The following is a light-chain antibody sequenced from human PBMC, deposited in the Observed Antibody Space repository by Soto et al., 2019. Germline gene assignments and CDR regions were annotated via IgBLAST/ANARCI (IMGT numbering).Light chain of an antibody. J-gene: IGKJ4*01. CDR2: AAS. Sequence: DIQMTQSRPAFSASIGDRATXSCRASQRITNYLNWYQHKPGQATNLLIYAASTGKAGVTSRLRGSGSGTDFTLTISSLQPEDFATYFCQQSNSSPPTFGGGTKVDI. CDR1: QRITNY. CDR3: QQSNSSPPT. V-gene: IGKV1-39*01.